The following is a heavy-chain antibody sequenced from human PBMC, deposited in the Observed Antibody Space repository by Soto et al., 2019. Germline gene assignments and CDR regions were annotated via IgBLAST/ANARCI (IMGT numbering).Heavy chain of an antibody. CDR3: TTVALSDFWGSAFDI. D-gene: IGHD3-3*01. V-gene: IGHV3-15*07. Sequence: GGSLRLSCAASGFTFSNAWMNWVRQAPGKGLEWVGRIKSKTDGGTTDYAAPVKGRFTISRDDSKNTLYLQMNSLKTEDTAVYYCTTVALSDFWGSAFDIWGQGTMVTVSS. CDR2: IKSKTDGGTT. CDR1: GFTFSNAW. J-gene: IGHJ3*02.